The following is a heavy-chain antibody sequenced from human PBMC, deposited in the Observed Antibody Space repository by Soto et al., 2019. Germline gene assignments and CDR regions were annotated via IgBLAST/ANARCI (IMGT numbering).Heavy chain of an antibody. CDR3: ARGGYSYGYNTYYNYALDV. D-gene: IGHD5-18*01. J-gene: IGHJ6*02. CDR2: ISYDGDNK. V-gene: IGHV3-30-3*01. CDR1: GFTFSSYA. Sequence: QVQLVESGGGVVQPGRSLRLSCAASGFTFSSYAMHWVRQTPGKGLEWVAVISYDGDNKYYADSVRGRFTISRDNSDNTLSLQMNNLGGEDTAVYYCARGGYSYGYNTYYNYALDVWGQGTTVTVSS.